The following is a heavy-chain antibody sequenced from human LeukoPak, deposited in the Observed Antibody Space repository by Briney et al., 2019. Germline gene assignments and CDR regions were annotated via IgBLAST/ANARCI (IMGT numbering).Heavy chain of an antibody. CDR2: ISSSSSAI. Sequence: GGSLRLSCAASGFTFSSYSMNWVRQAPGKGLEWVSYISSSSSAIYYAYSVQGRFTISRDNAKNSLYLQMNSLRAEDTAVYYCARGDYPFLLWGQGALVTVSS. V-gene: IGHV3-48*04. D-gene: IGHD4-17*01. CDR3: ARGDYPFLL. J-gene: IGHJ4*02. CDR1: GFTFSSYS.